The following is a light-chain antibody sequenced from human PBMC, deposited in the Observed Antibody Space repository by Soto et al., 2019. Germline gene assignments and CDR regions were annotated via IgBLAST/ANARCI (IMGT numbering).Light chain of an antibody. CDR3: LHDYSYPRT. J-gene: IGKJ1*01. Sequence: AIQMTQSPSSLSASVGDRVTITCRASQDIRTELGWYQQKPGKAPKLLIYGASTLQSGVPSRFSGSGSGTDFTLNISSLQPEDFATYYCLHDYSYPRTFGQGTKVEI. V-gene: IGKV1-6*01. CDR2: GAS. CDR1: QDIRTE.